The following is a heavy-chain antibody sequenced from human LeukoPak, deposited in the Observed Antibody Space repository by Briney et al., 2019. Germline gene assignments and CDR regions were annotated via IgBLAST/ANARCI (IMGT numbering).Heavy chain of an antibody. CDR1: GYTFTGYY. Sequence: ASVKVSCKASGYTFTGYYMHWVRQAPGQGLEWMGWINPNSGGTNYAQKFQGRVTMTRDTSISTAYMELSRLRAEDTAVYYCAKIQASYYDIYWFDPWGQGTLVTVSS. V-gene: IGHV1-2*02. J-gene: IGHJ5*02. CDR3: AKIQASYYDIYWFDP. CDR2: INPNSGGT. D-gene: IGHD3-9*01.